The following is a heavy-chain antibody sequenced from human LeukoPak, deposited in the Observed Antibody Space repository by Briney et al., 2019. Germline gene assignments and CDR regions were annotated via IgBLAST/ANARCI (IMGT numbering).Heavy chain of an antibody. D-gene: IGHD3-3*01. V-gene: IGHV4-34*01. J-gene: IGHJ4*02. Sequence: PSETLSLTCAVYGGSFSGYYWSWIRQPPGKGLEWIGEINHSGSTNYNPSLKSRVTISVDTSKNQFSLKLSSVTAADTAVYYCARLNYDFWSGYSYTGYFDYWGQGTLVTVSS. CDR2: INHSGST. CDR3: ARLNYDFWSGYSYTGYFDY. CDR1: GGSFSGYY.